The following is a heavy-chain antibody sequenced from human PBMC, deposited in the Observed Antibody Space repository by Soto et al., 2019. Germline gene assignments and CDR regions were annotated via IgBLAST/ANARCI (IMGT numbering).Heavy chain of an antibody. CDR1: GGSISSGGYY. CDR2: IYYSGST. Sequence: SETLSLTCTVSGGSISSGGYYWSWIRQHPGKGLEWIGYIYYSGSTYYNPSLKSRVTISVDTSKNQFSLKLSSVTAADTAVYYCARDSVGGYCSSTSCSRWFDPWGQGTLVTVSS. CDR3: ARDSVGGYCSSTSCSRWFDP. V-gene: IGHV4-31*03. D-gene: IGHD2-2*01. J-gene: IGHJ5*02.